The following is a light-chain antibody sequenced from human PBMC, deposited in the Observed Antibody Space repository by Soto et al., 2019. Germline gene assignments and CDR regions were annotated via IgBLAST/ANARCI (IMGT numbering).Light chain of an antibody. Sequence: ETVMTQSPATLSVSPGERATLSCRASQSVGSNLAWYQQSPGQAPGLLIYGVSTRATGIPARFSGSGSGTGFTLSISSLQSEDFAVYYCQQYNNWPPNTFGQGTNVDIK. CDR1: QSVGSN. CDR3: QQYNNWPPNT. CDR2: GVS. V-gene: IGKV3-15*01. J-gene: IGKJ2*01.